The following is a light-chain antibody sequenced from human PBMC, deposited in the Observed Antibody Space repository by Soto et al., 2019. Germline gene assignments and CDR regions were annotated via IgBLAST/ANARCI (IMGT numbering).Light chain of an antibody. CDR1: SSDADAYNY. CDR3: SSYTSSTSL. V-gene: IGLV2-14*03. Sequence: QSALTQPASVSVSPGQSIIISCTVTSSDADAYNYVSWYQHHPGKAPNLLIYDVSNRPSGISNRFSGSKSGNTASLTISGLQPEDEADYFCSSYTSSTSLFGGGTKLTVL. CDR2: DVS. J-gene: IGLJ2*01.